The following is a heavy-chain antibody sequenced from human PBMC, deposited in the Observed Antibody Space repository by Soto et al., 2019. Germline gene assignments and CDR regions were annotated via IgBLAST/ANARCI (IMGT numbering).Heavy chain of an antibody. Sequence: SETLSLPCTVPGGSISSGDYYWSWIRQPPGKGLEWTGYIYYSGSTYYNPSLKSRVTISVDTSKNQFSLKLSSVTAADTAVYYCARHTPAISISDHLGQGTLVTVSS. V-gene: IGHV4-39*01. CDR2: IYYSGST. D-gene: IGHD2-15*01. J-gene: IGHJ4*02. CDR3: ARHTPAISISDH. CDR1: GGSISSGDYY.